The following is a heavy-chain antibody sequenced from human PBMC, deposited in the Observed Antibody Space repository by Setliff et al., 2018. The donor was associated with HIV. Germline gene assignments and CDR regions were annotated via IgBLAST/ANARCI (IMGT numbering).Heavy chain of an antibody. Sequence: SETLSLTCTVSGDSISRDFYYWNWIRQPPGKGLEWIGSIYYSGSTYYNPSLKSRVTMSIDTSTQQFFLNVTSVTAADTAVYYCAGFSYNFWVYRFDHWGQGALVTVSS. CDR3: AGFSYNFWVYRFDH. V-gene: IGHV4-39*07. CDR2: IYYSGST. J-gene: IGHJ4*02. CDR1: GDSISRDFYY. D-gene: IGHD3-3*01.